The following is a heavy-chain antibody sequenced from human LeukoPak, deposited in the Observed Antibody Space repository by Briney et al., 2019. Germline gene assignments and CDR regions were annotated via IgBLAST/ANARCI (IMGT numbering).Heavy chain of an antibody. J-gene: IGHJ6*03. Sequence: ASVKVSCKASGYNFINYDINWVRQATGQGLEWMGWMNPNSGNTGYAQKFQGRVTMTRNTSISTAYMELSSLRSEDTAVYYCARAHGVAMAKGGYYYYYYMDVWGKGTTVTISS. V-gene: IGHV1-8*02. CDR3: ARAHGVAMAKGGYYYYYYMDV. D-gene: IGHD5-18*01. CDR2: MNPNSGNT. CDR1: GYNFINYD.